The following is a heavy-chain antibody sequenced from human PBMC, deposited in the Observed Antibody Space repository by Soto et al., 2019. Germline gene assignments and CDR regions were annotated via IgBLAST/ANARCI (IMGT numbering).Heavy chain of an antibody. V-gene: IGHV5-51*01. CDR1: GFTFTTHW. CDR2: IYPGDPDT. Sequence: LGESLKISCKGSGFTFTTHWIGWVRQMPGKGLEWMGIIYPGDPDTRYSPSFQGQVTISADKSISTAYLQWSSLKASDTAMYYCARQRWDSSGYYSGPFDYWGQGTLVTVSS. D-gene: IGHD3-22*01. CDR3: ARQRWDSSGYYSGPFDY. J-gene: IGHJ4*02.